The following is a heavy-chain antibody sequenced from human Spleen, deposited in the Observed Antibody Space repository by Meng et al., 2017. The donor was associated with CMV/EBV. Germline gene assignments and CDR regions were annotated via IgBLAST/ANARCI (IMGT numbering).Heavy chain of an antibody. J-gene: IGHJ6*02. CDR3: ARGTHYCTNGVCYTSTKNYYYYYGMDV. V-gene: IGHV1-69*05. Sequence: SVKVSCKASGVTFSSYAISWVRQAHGQGLEWMGGIIPIFGTANYAQKCQGRVTITTDESTSTAYMELSSLRSEDTAVYYCARGTHYCTNGVCYTSTKNYYYYYGMDVWGQGTTVTVSS. CDR1: GVTFSSYA. CDR2: IIPIFGTA. D-gene: IGHD2-8*01.